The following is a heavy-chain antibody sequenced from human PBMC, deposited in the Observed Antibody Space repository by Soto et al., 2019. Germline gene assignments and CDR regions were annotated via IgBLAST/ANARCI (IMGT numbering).Heavy chain of an antibody. CDR3: AKRALVSTVTPYYFDY. J-gene: IGHJ4*02. V-gene: IGHV3-23*01. D-gene: IGHD4-17*01. CDR2: ISGSGGST. Sequence: GGSLRLSCAASGFTFSSYAMSWVRQAPGKGLEWVSAISGSGGSTYYADSVKGRFTISRDNSKNTLYLQMNSLRAEDTAVYYCAKRALVSTVTPYYFDYWGQGTLVTVSS. CDR1: GFTFSSYA.